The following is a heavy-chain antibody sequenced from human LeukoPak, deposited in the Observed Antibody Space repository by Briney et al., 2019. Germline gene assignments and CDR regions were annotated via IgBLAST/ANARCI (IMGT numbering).Heavy chain of an antibody. CDR3: ARGPVGRGWFDY. CDR1: GATFSSYA. V-gene: IGHV1-69*06. Sequence: SVKLSCKASGATFSSYAISWVRQAPGQGLEWMGGIIPIFGTANYAQKFQGRVTITADKSTSTAYMELSSLRSEDTAVYYCARGPVGRGWFDYWGQGTLVTVSS. J-gene: IGHJ5*01. CDR2: IIPIFGTA.